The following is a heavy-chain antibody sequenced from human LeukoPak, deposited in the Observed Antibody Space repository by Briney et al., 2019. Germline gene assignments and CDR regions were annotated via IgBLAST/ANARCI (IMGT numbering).Heavy chain of an antibody. V-gene: IGHV4-30-2*01. Sequence: PSETLSLTCAVSGGSISNGGYSWSWIRQPPGKGPEWIGFIYHSGTTHYNPSLKSRLTFSLDKSKNQFSLKLTSVTAADTALYYCARNYYGSGSFYVHNWGQGTLVTVSS. CDR1: GGSISNGGYS. D-gene: IGHD3-10*01. CDR3: ARNYYGSGSFYVHN. J-gene: IGHJ4*02. CDR2: IYHSGTT.